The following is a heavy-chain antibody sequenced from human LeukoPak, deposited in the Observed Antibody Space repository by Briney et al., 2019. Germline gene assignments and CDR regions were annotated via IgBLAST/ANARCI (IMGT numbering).Heavy chain of an antibody. J-gene: IGHJ5*01. CDR1: GFTFSSYG. CDR3: AKDLRASIAVAGYNWFDS. D-gene: IGHD6-19*01. CDR2: ISYDGSNK. Sequence: PGRSLRLSCAASGFTFSSYGMHWVRQAPGKGLEWVAVISYDGSNKYYADSVKGRFTISRDNSKNTLYLQMNSLRAEDTAVYYCAKDLRASIAVAGYNWFDSWGQGTLVTVSS. V-gene: IGHV3-30*18.